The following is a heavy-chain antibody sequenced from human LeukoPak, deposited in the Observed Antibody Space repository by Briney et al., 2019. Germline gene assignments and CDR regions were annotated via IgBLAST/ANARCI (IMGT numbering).Heavy chain of an antibody. J-gene: IGHJ3*02. V-gene: IGHV3-72*01. CDR3: ARDLAMPYLNAFDI. CDR1: GFTFSDHY. Sequence: GGSLRLSCAASGFTFSDHYMDWVRQAPGKGLEWVGRTRNKANSYTTEYAASVKGRFTISRDDSKNSLYLQMNSLKTEDTAVYYCARDLAMPYLNAFDIWAKGQWSPSLQ. D-gene: IGHD2-2*01. CDR2: TRNKANSYTT.